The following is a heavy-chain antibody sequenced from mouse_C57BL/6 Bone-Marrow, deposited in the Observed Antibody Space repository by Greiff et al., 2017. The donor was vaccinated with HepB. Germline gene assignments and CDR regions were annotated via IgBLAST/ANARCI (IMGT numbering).Heavy chain of an antibody. CDR1: GYTFTDYY. CDR3: ARRAY. Sequence: VQLQQSGPELVKPGASVKISCKSSGYTFTDYYMNWVKQSHGKSLEWIGDINPNNGGTSYNQKFKGKATLTVDKSSSTAYMELRSLTSEDSAVYYCARRAYWGQGTLVTVSA. V-gene: IGHV1-26*01. J-gene: IGHJ3*01. CDR2: INPNNGGT.